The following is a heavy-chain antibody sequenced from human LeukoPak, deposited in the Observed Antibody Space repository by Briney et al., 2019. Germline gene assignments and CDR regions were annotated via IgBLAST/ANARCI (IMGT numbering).Heavy chain of an antibody. CDR3: ARGGQLVAPADY. D-gene: IGHD5-12*01. CDR2: ISYDGSNK. CDR1: GFTFSNYG. Sequence: PGRSLRLSCAASGFTFSNYGMHWVRQAPGKGLEWVAVISYDGSNKYYADSVKGRFTISRDNSKNTLYLQMNSLRAEDTAVYYCARGGQLVAPADYWGQGTLATVSS. V-gene: IGHV3-30*03. J-gene: IGHJ4*02.